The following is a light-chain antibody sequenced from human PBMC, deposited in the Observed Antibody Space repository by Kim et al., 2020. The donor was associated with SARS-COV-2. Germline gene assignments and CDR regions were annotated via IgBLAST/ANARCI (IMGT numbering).Light chain of an antibody. CDR1: KLGDKY. J-gene: IGLJ3*02. V-gene: IGLV3-1*01. CDR3: QAWDSSTAV. Sequence: VSPGQTARVTCSGDKLGDKYACWYQQTPGKAPMLVIYQDRKRPSGIPERFSGSNSGNTATLTISGTQAMDKSDYYCQAWDSSTAVFGGGTQLTVL. CDR2: QDR.